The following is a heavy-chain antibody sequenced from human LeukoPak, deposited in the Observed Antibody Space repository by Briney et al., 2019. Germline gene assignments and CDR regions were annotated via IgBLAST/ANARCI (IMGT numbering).Heavy chain of an antibody. CDR3: ARGAPWGSYFDY. CDR2: ITNDGSTT. Sequence: GGSLRLSCAASGFTFSNYWMHWVRQAPGKGLVWVSHITNDGSTTTYADSVEGRFTISRDNAQNTLYLQMNSLRAEDTAVYYRARGAPWGSYFDYWGQGTLVTVSS. V-gene: IGHV3-74*01. D-gene: IGHD3-16*01. CDR1: GFTFSNYW. J-gene: IGHJ4*02.